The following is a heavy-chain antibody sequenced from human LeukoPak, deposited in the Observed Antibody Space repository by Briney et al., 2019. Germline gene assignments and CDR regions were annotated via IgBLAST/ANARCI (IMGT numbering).Heavy chain of an antibody. CDR2: IRYDGSSK. J-gene: IGHJ3*02. CDR1: GFTFSSYG. D-gene: IGHD3-22*01. V-gene: IGHV3-30*02. CDR3: AKDREMVVVKDAFDI. Sequence: GGSLRLSCAASGFTFSSYGMHWVRQAPGKGLEWVAFIRYDGSSKYFADSVKGRFTISRDNSKNKLYQQMNSLRAEDTAVYYCAKDREMVVVKDAFDIWGQGTMVTVSS.